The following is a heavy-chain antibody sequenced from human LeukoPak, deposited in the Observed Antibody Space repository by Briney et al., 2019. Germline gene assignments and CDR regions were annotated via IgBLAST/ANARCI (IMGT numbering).Heavy chain of an antibody. Sequence: SETLSLTCTVSGGSISSYYWSWIRQPAGKGLEWIGRIYTSGSTNYNPSLKSRVTMSVDTSKNQFSLKLSSVTAADTAVYYCARHKRSSRTQVLYFDYWGQGTLVTVSS. J-gene: IGHJ4*02. D-gene: IGHD6-13*01. V-gene: IGHV4-4*07. CDR1: GGSISSYY. CDR2: IYTSGST. CDR3: ARHKRSSRTQVLYFDY.